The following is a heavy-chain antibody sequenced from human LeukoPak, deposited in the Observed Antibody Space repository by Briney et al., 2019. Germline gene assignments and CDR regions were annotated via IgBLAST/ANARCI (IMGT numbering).Heavy chain of an antibody. J-gene: IGHJ4*02. V-gene: IGHV3-23*01. CDR2: ISGSGGTT. CDR3: AKDKGCSGGGCYSDY. Sequence: PGGSLRLSCAASGFTFSSYAMTWVRQAPGKGLEWVSTISGSGGTTYYADSVKGRFTISRDNSKNTLYLQTNSLRAEDTAVYYCAKDKGCSGGGCYSDYWGQGTLVTVSS. D-gene: IGHD2-15*01. CDR1: GFTFSSYA.